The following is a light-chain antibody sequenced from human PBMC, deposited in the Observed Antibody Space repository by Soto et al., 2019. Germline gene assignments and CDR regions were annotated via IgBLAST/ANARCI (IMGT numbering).Light chain of an antibody. V-gene: IGKV1-8*01. CDR3: QQYYSYPWT. CDR1: QGISSY. CDR2: AAS. J-gene: IGKJ1*01. Sequence: AIRMTQSPSSFSASTGDRVTITCRASQGISSYLAWYQQKPGKAPKLLIYAASTLQSGVTSRFSGSGSGTDFTLTISCLQSEDCATYYCQQYYSYPWTFGQGTKVEIK.